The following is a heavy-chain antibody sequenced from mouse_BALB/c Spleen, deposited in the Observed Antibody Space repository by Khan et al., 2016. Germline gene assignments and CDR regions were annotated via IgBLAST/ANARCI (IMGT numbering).Heavy chain of an antibody. CDR1: GYTFTNYG. CDR2: INTNTGEP. J-gene: IGHJ1*01. V-gene: IGHV9-3*02. Sequence: QIQLVQSGPELKKPGETVKISCKASGYTFTNYGMNWVKQAPGKGLKWMGWINTNTGEPTYAEEFKGRFAFSLETSASTAYLQINNLTNEDTATYFCWYFDVWGAGTTVTVSS. CDR3: WYFDV.